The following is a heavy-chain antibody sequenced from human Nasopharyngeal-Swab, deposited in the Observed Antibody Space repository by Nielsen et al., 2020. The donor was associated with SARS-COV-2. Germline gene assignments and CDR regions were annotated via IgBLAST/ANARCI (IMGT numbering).Heavy chain of an antibody. Sequence: GESLKISCAASGFTFSSYAMKWVRQAPGKGLEWVSYISYSGSNIIYADSVKGRFTISRDNAKNSLYLQMNSLRDEDTAVYYCARDFYVDTVMPNVPDWGQGTLVTVSS. CDR3: ARDFYVDTVMPNVPD. CDR1: GFTFSSYA. D-gene: IGHD5-18*01. J-gene: IGHJ4*02. CDR2: ISYSGSNI. V-gene: IGHV3-48*02.